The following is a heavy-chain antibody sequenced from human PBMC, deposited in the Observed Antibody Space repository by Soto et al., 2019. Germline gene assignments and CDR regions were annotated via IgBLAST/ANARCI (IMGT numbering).Heavy chain of an antibody. V-gene: IGHV1-18*01. J-gene: IGHJ6*02. CDR3: ARRAIAAAGTKVYYYYGMDV. CDR1: GYTFTSYG. Sequence: ASVKVSCKASGYTFTSYGISWVRQAPGQGLEWMGWISAYNGNTNYAQKLQGRVTMTTDTSTSTACMELRSLRSDDTAVYYCARRAIAAAGTKVYYYYGMDVWGQGTTVTVS. D-gene: IGHD6-13*01. CDR2: ISAYNGNT.